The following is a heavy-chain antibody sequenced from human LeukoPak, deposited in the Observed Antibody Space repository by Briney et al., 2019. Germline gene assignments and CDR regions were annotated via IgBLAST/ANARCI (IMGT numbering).Heavy chain of an antibody. Sequence: SETLSLTCAVSGGSISSYYWSWIRQPPGKGLEWIGYICYSGSTNYNPYLKSRVTISGDTSKNQFSLKLSSVTAADTAVYYCASFSYYGSGPGYWGQGTLGTVSS. V-gene: IGHV4-59*01. J-gene: IGHJ4*02. CDR1: GGSISSYY. D-gene: IGHD3-10*01. CDR2: ICYSGST. CDR3: ASFSYYGSGPGY.